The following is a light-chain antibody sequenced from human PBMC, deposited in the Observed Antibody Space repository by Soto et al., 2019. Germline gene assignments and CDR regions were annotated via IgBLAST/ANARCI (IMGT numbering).Light chain of an antibody. CDR2: STN. CDR1: SGSVSTSYY. CDR3: ALYMGSGIWV. Sequence: QTVVTQEPSFSVSPGRTVTLTCGLSSGSVSTSYYPSWYQQTPGQAPRTLIYSTNTRSSGVPDRFSGSILGNKAALTITGAQADDEAYYYCALYMGSGIWVFGGGTKVTVL. V-gene: IGLV8-61*01. J-gene: IGLJ3*02.